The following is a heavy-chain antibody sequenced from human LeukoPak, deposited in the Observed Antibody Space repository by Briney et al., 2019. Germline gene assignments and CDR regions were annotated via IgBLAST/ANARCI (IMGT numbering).Heavy chain of an antibody. CDR3: AKARGSSVYEQFDY. CDR1: GFAFSTYA. CDR2: ISTSGRAT. V-gene: IGHV3-23*01. D-gene: IGHD5/OR15-5a*01. J-gene: IGHJ4*02. Sequence: GGSLRLSCAASGFAFSTYAMTWVRQAPEKGLQWVSTISTSGRATYYADSVEGRFTISRDNSKNTLYLQMNSLRADDTAVYYCAKARGSSVYEQFDYWGQGTQGTVS.